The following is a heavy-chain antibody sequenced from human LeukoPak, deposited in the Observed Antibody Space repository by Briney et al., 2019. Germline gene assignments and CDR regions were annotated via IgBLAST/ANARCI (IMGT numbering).Heavy chain of an antibody. CDR2: ISSSGSTI. Sequence: GGSLRLSCAASGFTFSSYEMNWVRQAPGKGLEWGSYISSSGSTIYYADSVKGRFTISRDNAKNSLYLQMNSLRAEDTAVYYCARNSKQQPIDYWGQGTLVTVSS. D-gene: IGHD6-13*01. J-gene: IGHJ4*02. CDR3: ARNSKQQPIDY. CDR1: GFTFSSYE. V-gene: IGHV3-48*03.